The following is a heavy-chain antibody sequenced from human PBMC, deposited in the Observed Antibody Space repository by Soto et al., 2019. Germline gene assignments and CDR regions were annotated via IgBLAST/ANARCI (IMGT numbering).Heavy chain of an antibody. V-gene: IGHV3-30*18. CDR1: GFTFSSYG. CDR2: ISYDGSNK. J-gene: IGHJ4*02. Sequence: PGGSLRLSCAASGFTFSSYGMRWVRQAPGKGLEWVAVISYDGSNKYYADSVKGRFTISRDNSKNTLYLQMNSLRAEDTAVYYCAKGLRYFDWLLWVFDYWGQGTLVTVSS. CDR3: AKGLRYFDWLLWVFDY. D-gene: IGHD3-9*01.